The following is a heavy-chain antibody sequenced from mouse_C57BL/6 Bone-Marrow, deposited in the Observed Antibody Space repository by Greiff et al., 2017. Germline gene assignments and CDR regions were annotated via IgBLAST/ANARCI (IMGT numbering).Heavy chain of an antibody. CDR1: GYSITSGYY. J-gene: IGHJ1*03. Sequence: EVQLQESGPGLVKPSQSLSLTCSVTGYSITSGYYWNWIRQFPGNKLEWMGYISYDGSNNYNPSLKNRISITRDTSKNQFFLKLNSVTTEDTATYCCARDEGATYWYFDVWGTGTTVTVSS. V-gene: IGHV3-6*01. CDR3: ARDEGATYWYFDV. CDR2: ISYDGSN.